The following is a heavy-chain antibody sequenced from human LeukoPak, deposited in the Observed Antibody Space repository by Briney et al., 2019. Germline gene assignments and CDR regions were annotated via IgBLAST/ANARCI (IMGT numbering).Heavy chain of an antibody. V-gene: IGHV3-48*01. Sequence: GGSLRLSCAASGFTFSSYSMNWVRQAPGKGLEWVSYISSSSSPIYYADSVKGRFTISRDNAKNSLYLQMNSLRAEDTAVYYCARDGDGYNADYWGQGTLVTVSS. CDR3: ARDGDGYNADY. D-gene: IGHD5-24*01. CDR1: GFTFSSYS. J-gene: IGHJ4*02. CDR2: ISSSSSPI.